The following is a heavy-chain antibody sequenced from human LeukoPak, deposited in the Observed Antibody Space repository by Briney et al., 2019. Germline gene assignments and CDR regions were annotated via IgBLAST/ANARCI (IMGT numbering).Heavy chain of an antibody. CDR1: GGSISTSSYY. CDR3: AKSNAYGLVDI. J-gene: IGHJ3*02. Sequence: TSETLSLTCTVSGGSISTSSYYWGWGRQPPGKGLEWIGNICYSGSTYYIPSLKSRVTISLDTSRNPLSLKLNSVPAADTAVYYCAKSNAYGLVDIWGQGPMVTVSS. D-gene: IGHD3-16*01. CDR2: ICYSGST. V-gene: IGHV4-39*07.